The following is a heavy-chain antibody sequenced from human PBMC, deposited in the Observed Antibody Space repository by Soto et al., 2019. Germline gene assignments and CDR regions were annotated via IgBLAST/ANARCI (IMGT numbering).Heavy chain of an antibody. CDR2: IIPIFGTA. CDR3: ARGYWAVAGPNLNQPFDY. CDR1: GGTFSSYA. Sequence: QVQLVQSGAEVKKPGSSVKVSCKASGGTFSSYAISWVRQAPGQGLEWMGGIIPIFGTANYAQKFQGRVTITADESTSTAYMELSSLRSEDTAVYYCARGYWAVAGPNLNQPFDYWGQGTLVTVSS. D-gene: IGHD6-19*01. V-gene: IGHV1-69*12. J-gene: IGHJ4*02.